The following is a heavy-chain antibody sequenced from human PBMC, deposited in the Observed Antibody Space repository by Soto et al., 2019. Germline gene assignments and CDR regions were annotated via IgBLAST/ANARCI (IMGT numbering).Heavy chain of an antibody. CDR3: ARGSSAAWGYFDY. D-gene: IGHD6-13*01. CDR2: IPYDGSNK. CDR1: GFTFSSYA. V-gene: IGHV3-30-3*01. J-gene: IGHJ4*02. Sequence: QVQLVESGGGVVQPGRSLRLSCAASGFTFSSYAMHWVRQAPGKGLEWVAVIPYDGSNKYYADSVKGRFTISRDNSKNTLYLQMNSLRAEDTAVYYCARGSSAAWGYFDYWGQGTLVTVSS.